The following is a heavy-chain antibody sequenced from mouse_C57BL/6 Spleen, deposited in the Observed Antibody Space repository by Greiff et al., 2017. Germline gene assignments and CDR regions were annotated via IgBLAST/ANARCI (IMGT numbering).Heavy chain of an antibody. V-gene: IGHV1-59*01. Sequence: QVQLQQPGAELVRPGTSVKLSCKASGYTFTSYWMHWVKQRPGQGLEWIGVIDPSDSYTNYNQKFKGKATLTVDTSSSTAYMQLSSLTSEDSAVYCCARSGSSGPAWFADWGQGTLVTVSA. J-gene: IGHJ3*01. CDR2: IDPSDSYT. CDR1: GYTFTSYW. CDR3: ARSGSSGPAWFAD. D-gene: IGHD3-2*02.